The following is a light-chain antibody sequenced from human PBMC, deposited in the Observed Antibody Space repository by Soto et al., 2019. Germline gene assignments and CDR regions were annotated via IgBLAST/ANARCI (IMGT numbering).Light chain of an antibody. CDR2: EVS. J-gene: IGLJ2*01. CDR1: SSDVGAFKY. CDR3: SSYTGSATVV. V-gene: IGLV2-14*01. Sequence: QSALTQPASVSGSPGQSITISCTGSSSDVGAFKYVSWYQQHPGKAPKLIIYEVSNRPSGLSNRFSGSKSGNTASLTISGLQADDEADYSCSSYTGSATVVFGGGTKLTVL.